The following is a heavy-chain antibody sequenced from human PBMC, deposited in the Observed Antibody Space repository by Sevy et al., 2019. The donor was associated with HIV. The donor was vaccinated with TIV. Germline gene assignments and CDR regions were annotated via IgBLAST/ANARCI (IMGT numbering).Heavy chain of an antibody. D-gene: IGHD3-16*01. V-gene: IGHV3-15*01. J-gene: IGHJ4*02. Sequence: GGSLRLSCAASGFTFSNAWMSWVRQAPGKGLEWVGRIKSKTDGGTTDYAAPEKGRFTISRDDSTNTLYLQMNSLKTEDTAVYYCTIPYYDYGWGSYSTYYFDYWGQGTLVTVSS. CDR1: GFTFSNAW. CDR3: TIPYYDYGWGSYSTYYFDY. CDR2: IKSKTDGGTT.